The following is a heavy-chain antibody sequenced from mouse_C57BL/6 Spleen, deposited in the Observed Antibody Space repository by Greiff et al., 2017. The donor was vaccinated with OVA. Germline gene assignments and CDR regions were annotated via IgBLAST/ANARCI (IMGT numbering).Heavy chain of an antibody. CDR1: GFTFSSYA. CDR2: ISDGGSYT. D-gene: IGHD2-4*01. Sequence: EVQVVESGGGLVKPGGSLKLSCAASGFTFSSYAMSWVRQTPEKRLEWVATISDGGSYTYYPDNVKGRFTISRDNAKNNLYLQMSHLKSEDTAMYYCASSDYDAKFAYWGQGTLVTVSA. CDR3: ASSDYDAKFAY. J-gene: IGHJ3*01. V-gene: IGHV5-4*01.